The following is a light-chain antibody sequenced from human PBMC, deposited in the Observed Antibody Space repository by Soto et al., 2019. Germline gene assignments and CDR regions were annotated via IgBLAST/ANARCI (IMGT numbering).Light chain of an antibody. CDR3: QQYNSYPWT. CDR1: QTISSW. V-gene: IGKV1-5*03. Sequence: DIQMTQSPSTLSGSVGDRVTITCRASQTISSWLAWYQQKPGKAPKLLIYKASTLKSGVPSRFSGSGSGTEFTLTISTLRPSDFATYYCQQYNSYPWTFGQGTKVDIK. J-gene: IGKJ1*01. CDR2: KAS.